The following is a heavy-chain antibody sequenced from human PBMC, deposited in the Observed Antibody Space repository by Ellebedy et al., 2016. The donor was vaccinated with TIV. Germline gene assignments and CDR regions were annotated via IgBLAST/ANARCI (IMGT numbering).Heavy chain of an antibody. CDR3: ARVAGDQYCNGNNCYYFYYYMDV. CDR1: GFTFSNYW. V-gene: IGHV3-7*01. J-gene: IGHJ6*03. CDR2: IKKDGGER. D-gene: IGHD2/OR15-2a*01. Sequence: GESLKISXTASGFTFSNYWMTWVRQAPGKGPEWVANIKKDGGERQYLDSVKGRFTISRDNAKNSLFLQMNSLRAEDTAVYFCARVAGDQYCNGNNCYYFYYYMDVWGKGTTVSVSS.